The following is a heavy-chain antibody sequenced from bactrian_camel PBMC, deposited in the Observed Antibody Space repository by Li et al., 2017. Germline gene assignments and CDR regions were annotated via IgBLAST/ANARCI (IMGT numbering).Heavy chain of an antibody. Sequence: VQLVESGGDLVQPGGSLRLSCAASGFTFSSYAMIWVRQAPGHEREGVAAISSEDTTHYEYSVMGRFTISRDNAKNSLFLQMNSLKPEDTAMYYCSLGRTSRKIWGPGTQVTVS. CDR2: ISSEDTT. CDR3: SLGRTSRKI. V-gene: IGHV3S67*01. D-gene: IGHD1*01. J-gene: IGHJ4*01. CDR1: GFTFSSYA.